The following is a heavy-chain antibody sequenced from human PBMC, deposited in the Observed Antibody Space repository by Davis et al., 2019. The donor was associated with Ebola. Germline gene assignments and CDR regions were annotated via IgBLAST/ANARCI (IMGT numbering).Heavy chain of an antibody. Sequence: GESLKISCAASGFTFSSYGMHWVRQALGKGLEWVAVISYDGSNKYYADSVKGRFTISRDNSKNTLYLQMNSLRAEDTAVYYCAKDEYYYDSSGYYVFFDYWGQGTLVTVSS. CDR3: AKDEYYYDSSGYYVFFDY. J-gene: IGHJ4*02. CDR1: GFTFSSYG. CDR2: ISYDGSNK. V-gene: IGHV3-30*18. D-gene: IGHD3-22*01.